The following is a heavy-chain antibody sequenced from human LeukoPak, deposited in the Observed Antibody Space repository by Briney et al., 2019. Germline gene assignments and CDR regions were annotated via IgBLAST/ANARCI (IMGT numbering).Heavy chain of an antibody. CDR3: ARGDVVRGVIRYYGMDV. Sequence: GRSLRLSCAASGFTFSSYAMHWVRQAPGKGLEWVAVISYDRSNKYYADSVKGRFTISRDNSKNTLYLQMNSLRAEDTAVYYCARGDVVRGVIRYYGMDVWGQGTTVTVSS. J-gene: IGHJ6*02. D-gene: IGHD3-10*01. V-gene: IGHV3-30-3*01. CDR2: ISYDRSNK. CDR1: GFTFSSYA.